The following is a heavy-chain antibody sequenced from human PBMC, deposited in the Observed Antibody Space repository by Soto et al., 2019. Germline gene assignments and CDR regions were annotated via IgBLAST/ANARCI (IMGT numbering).Heavy chain of an antibody. V-gene: IGHV5-51*01. CDR3: ARSYCGGDCYLASYYFDY. CDR2: IYPGDSDT. J-gene: IGHJ4*02. Sequence: ESLKISCKGSGYSFTSYWIGWVRQMPGKGLEWMGIIYPGDSDTRYSPSFQGQVTISADKSISTAYLQWSSLKASDTAMYYCARSYCGGDCYLASYYFDYWGQGTLVTVSS. D-gene: IGHD2-21*02. CDR1: GYSFTSYW.